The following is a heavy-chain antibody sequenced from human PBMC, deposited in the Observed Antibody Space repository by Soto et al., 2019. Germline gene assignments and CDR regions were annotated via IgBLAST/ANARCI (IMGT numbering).Heavy chain of an antibody. CDR2: ISYDGITK. CDR3: ARERDYGDNSGAP. Sequence: GGSLRLSCAASGFIFSAYAMHWVRQAPGKGLEWVAVISYDGITKTHADAVKGRFTISRDNSKNTLYLQMNNLTAADTAVYYCARERDYGDNSGAPWGQGTLVTVSS. D-gene: IGHD4-17*01. CDR1: GFIFSAYA. V-gene: IGHV3-30-3*01. J-gene: IGHJ5*02.